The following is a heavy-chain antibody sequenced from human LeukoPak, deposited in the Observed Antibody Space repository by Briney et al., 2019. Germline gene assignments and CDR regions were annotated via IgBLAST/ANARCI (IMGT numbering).Heavy chain of an antibody. CDR2: ISGSGGST. J-gene: IGHJ4*02. CDR3: AKLHPWSDY. V-gene: IGHV3-23*01. Sequence: GGSLRLSCAASGFTFRDYAMSWVRQAPGKGLEWVSTISGSGGSTYYADSVKGRFTISRDNSNNTLYLQMNSLRAEDTAVYYCAKLHPWSDYWGQGTLVTVSS. CDR1: GFTFRDYA. D-gene: IGHD1-26*01.